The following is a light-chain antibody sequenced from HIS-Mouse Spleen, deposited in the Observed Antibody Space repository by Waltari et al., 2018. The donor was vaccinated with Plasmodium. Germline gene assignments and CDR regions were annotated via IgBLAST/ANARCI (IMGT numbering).Light chain of an antibody. Sequence: EIVLTQSPDFQSVTPKEKVTITCRASPSIGSSLHWYQQKPDQSPKLLIKYASQSFSGVPSRFSGSGSGTDFTLTINSLEAEDFAVYYCQQYGSSPLTFGGGTKVEIK. CDR1: PSIGSS. CDR3: QQYGSSPLT. V-gene: IGKV6-21*01. CDR2: YAS. J-gene: IGKJ4*01.